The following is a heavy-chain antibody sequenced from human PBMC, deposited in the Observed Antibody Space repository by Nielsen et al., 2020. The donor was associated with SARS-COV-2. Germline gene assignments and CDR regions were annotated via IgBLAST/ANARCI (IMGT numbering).Heavy chain of an antibody. CDR1: GFTFNTYG. CDR2: ISGSGANT. V-gene: IGHV3-23*01. Sequence: GESLKISCAASGFTFNTYGLSWVRQPPGTGLEWVASISGSGANTYYADSVKGRFTISRDNSKNAVYLQMNSLRAEDTAVYYCAKSPYSSSWYASIDYWGQGTLVTVSS. J-gene: IGHJ4*02. D-gene: IGHD6-13*01. CDR3: AKSPYSSSWYASIDY.